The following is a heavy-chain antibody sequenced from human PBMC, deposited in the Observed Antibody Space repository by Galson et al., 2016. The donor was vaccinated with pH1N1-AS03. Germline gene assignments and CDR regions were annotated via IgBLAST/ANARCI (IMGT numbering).Heavy chain of an antibody. CDR2: IFWDGET. D-gene: IGHD2-8*01. CDR1: GFSLSAGGVH. Sequence: PALVKPTQTLTLTCTVSGFSLSAGGVHVAWIRQSPGKALEWLALIFWDGETRYRPSLRSRLTITKDTSKNQVVLTMTNMDPVDTVTYYCARSTHVNEGLDFWGQGTLVTVSS. J-gene: IGHJ4*02. CDR3: ARSTHVNEGLDF. V-gene: IGHV2-5*02.